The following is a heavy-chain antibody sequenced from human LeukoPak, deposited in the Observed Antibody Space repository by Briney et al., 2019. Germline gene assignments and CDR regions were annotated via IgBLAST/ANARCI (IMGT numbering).Heavy chain of an antibody. CDR2: IYYSGST. CDR3: ARGGAAIGY. CDR1: GGSISTYY. Sequence: SETLSLTCTVSGGSISTYYWSWVRQPPGKGLEWIGYIYYSGSTNYNPSLKSRVTMSVDTSKNQFSLKLSSVTAADTAVYYCARGGAAIGYWGQGTLVTVSS. V-gene: IGHV4-59*12. D-gene: IGHD2-15*01. J-gene: IGHJ4*02.